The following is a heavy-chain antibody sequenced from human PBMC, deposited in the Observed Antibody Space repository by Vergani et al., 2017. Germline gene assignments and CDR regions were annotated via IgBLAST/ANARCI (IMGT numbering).Heavy chain of an antibody. D-gene: IGHD2-8*01. V-gene: IGHV4-34*01. J-gene: IGHJ6*03. CDR1: GGSFTSYH. CDR2: IDHTGRP. CDR3: ARVNTKTNGQLYHYYYMGV. Sequence: QVQLQQWGGGLLKPSETLSLTCVVNGGSFTSYHWTWIRQSPGEALEWVGDIDHTGRPDYNPSLKSRLTMSVDKSRNQFSLTLNSVTATDTAIYFCARVNTKTNGQLYHYYYMGVWGQGNAVPV.